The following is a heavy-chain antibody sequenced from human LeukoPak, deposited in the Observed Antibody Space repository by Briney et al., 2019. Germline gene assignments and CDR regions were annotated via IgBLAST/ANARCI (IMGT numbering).Heavy chain of an antibody. CDR2: VSGGGTT. Sequence: GGSLRLSCAASGFIFSTHAMSWVRLAPGRGLGWVSVVSGGGTTYYADFVKGRFTISRNNSMSTLSLQMRSLGVEDTAMYYCARGYCSGGSCNWGRFDSWGQGTLVTVS. V-gene: IGHV3-23*01. CDR3: ARGYCSGGSCNWGRFDS. J-gene: IGHJ4*02. D-gene: IGHD2-15*01. CDR1: GFIFSTHA.